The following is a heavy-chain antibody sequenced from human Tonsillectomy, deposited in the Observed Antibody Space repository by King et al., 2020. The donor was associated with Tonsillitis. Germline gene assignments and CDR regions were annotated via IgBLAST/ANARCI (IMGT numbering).Heavy chain of an antibody. Sequence: QLQESGPGLVKPSETLSLTCSVSGGSISSSSYYWGWIRQPPGKELEWIGSIYYSGSTYYNPSLKSRVTISVDTSKNQFSLRLTSVTAADTAVYYCARTYSSGSSCYYYYYYIDVWGKATTVTVSS. V-gene: IGHV4-39*01. CDR2: IYYSGST. J-gene: IGHJ6*03. D-gene: IGHD2-15*01. CDR3: ARTYSSGSSCYYYYYYIDV. CDR1: GGSISSSSYY.